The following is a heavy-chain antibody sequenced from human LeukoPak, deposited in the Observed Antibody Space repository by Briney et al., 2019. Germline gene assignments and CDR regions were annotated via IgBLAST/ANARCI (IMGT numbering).Heavy chain of an antibody. CDR3: AKRGVVIRVILIGFHKEASYFDS. D-gene: IGHD3-9*01. Sequence: PGGSLSLSCAVSGITLTNYGRSGVRQAPGKGRDWVAGISESGGRTIQPDSVKGRFTISRENPKNTLYLQMNSLRAEDTAVYFCAKRGVVIRVILIGFHKEASYFDSWGQGALVTVSS. J-gene: IGHJ4*02. CDR1: GITLTNYG. CDR2: ISESGGRT. V-gene: IGHV3-23*01.